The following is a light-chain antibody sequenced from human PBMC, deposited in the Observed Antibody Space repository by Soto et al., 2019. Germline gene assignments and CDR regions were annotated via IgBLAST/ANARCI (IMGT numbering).Light chain of an antibody. CDR3: LQKYFFPFT. Sequence: AIQMTQSPSSLSASVGDRVTIPCRASQGIRNDLAWFQQKPGKAPKLPIYAASNVQSGGPARFSGSGSGTDFTLTISSPQPEDFATYYCLQKYFFPFTVGPGTKVDIK. V-gene: IGKV1-6*01. CDR1: QGIRND. CDR2: AAS. J-gene: IGKJ3*01.